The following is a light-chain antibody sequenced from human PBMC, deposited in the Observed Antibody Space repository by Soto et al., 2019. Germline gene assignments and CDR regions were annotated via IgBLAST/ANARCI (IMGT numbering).Light chain of an antibody. V-gene: IGLV2-14*03. CDR1: SSDIGAYNY. CDR2: DVY. CDR3: SSYTGSGVLA. J-gene: IGLJ2*01. Sequence: QSALTQPASVSGSPGQSITISCTGTSSDIGAYNYVSWYQQYPGKAPKLMIYDVYDRPSGVSDRFSGSKSGNTASLTISGLQADDEADYYCSSYTGSGVLAFGGGTKLTVL.